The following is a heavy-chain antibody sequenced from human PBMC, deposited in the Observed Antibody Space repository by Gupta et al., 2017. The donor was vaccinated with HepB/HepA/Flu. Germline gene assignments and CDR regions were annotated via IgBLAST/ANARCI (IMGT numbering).Heavy chain of an antibody. CDR2: INQSGDI. CDR3: ARARVFGEVNWFDP. Sequence: QVQLQQWGAGLLWPSETLSLTCAVSGGSFIGSYWTWIRTPPGKGLEWIGEINQSGDINYNPSLKSRLTRSLDTSKSQVSLKLTFVTAADTAVYYCARARVFGEVNWFDPWGQGTLVTVSS. D-gene: IGHD3-3*01. J-gene: IGHJ5*02. V-gene: IGHV4-34*02. CDR1: GGSFIGSY.